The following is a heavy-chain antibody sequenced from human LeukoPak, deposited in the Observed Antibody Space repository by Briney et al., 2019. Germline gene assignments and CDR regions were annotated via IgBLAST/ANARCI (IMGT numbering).Heavy chain of an antibody. CDR1: GFTFSSYG. D-gene: IGHD3-22*01. V-gene: IGHV3-33*06. Sequence: GRSLRLSCAAYGFTFSSYGMHWVRQAPGKGLEWVAIIWYDGSNKYYADSVKGRFTISRDNSKNTLYLQMNSLRAEDTAVYYCAKSFYYDSSGLGIEYWGRGTLVTVSS. CDR2: IWYDGSNK. J-gene: IGHJ4*02. CDR3: AKSFYYDSSGLGIEY.